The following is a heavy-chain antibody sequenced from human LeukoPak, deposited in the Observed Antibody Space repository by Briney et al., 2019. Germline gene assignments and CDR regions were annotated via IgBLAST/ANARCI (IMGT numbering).Heavy chain of an antibody. V-gene: IGHV5-51*01. J-gene: IGHJ4*02. Sequence: KVSCKASGYSFTSYWIGWVRQMPGKGLEWMGIIYPGDSDATYNPSFQGQVTISADKSISTAYLQWSSLKASDTAMYYCARLLGDHGSGAVDYWGQGTLVTVSS. CDR1: GYSFTSYW. CDR2: IYPGDSDA. CDR3: ARLLGDHGSGAVDY. D-gene: IGHD3-10*01.